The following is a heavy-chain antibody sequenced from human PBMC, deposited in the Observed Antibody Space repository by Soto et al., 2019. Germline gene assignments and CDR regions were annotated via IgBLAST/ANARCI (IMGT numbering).Heavy chain of an antibody. Sequence: LRLSCAASGFTFSSYGMHWVRQAPGKGLEWVAVISYDGSNKYYADSVKGRFTISRDNSKNTLYLQMNSLRAEDTAVYYCAKDQLLWFGELYHWGQGTLVTVSS. CDR3: AKDQLLWFGELYH. V-gene: IGHV3-30*18. CDR1: GFTFSSYG. D-gene: IGHD3-10*01. CDR2: ISYDGSNK. J-gene: IGHJ4*02.